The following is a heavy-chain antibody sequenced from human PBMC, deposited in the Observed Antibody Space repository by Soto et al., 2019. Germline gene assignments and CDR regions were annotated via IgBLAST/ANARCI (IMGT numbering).Heavy chain of an antibody. CDR1: GGSISSSSYY. D-gene: IGHD5-18*01. CDR3: ARQSGYSYGEFFDY. V-gene: IGHV4-39*01. CDR2: FYYSGST. J-gene: IGHJ4*02. Sequence: SETLSLTSTVSGGSISSSSYYWGWIRQPPGKGLEWIGTFYYSGSTYYNPSLKSRVTISVDTSKNQFSLKLSSVTAADTAVYYCARQSGYSYGEFFDYWGQGTLVTVS.